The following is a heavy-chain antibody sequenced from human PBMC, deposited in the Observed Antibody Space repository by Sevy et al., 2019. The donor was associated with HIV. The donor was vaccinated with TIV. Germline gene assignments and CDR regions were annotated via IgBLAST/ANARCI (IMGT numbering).Heavy chain of an antibody. Sequence: GGSLRLSCSASGFILRNYAMDWVRQAPGKGLKCVSAISSDGGGTYYADSVRGRFTISRDNSKNTLYLQMRSLRVEDTAVYYCVKDPDYDFWRGDYGMDVWGQGPTVTVSS. D-gene: IGHD3-3*01. CDR3: VKDPDYDFWRGDYGMDV. V-gene: IGHV3-64D*06. CDR1: GFILRNYA. CDR2: ISSDGGGT. J-gene: IGHJ6*02.